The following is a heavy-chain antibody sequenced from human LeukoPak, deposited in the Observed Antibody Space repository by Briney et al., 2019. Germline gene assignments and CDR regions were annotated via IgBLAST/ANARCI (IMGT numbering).Heavy chain of an antibody. V-gene: IGHV1-69-2*01. D-gene: IGHD6-13*01. CDR3: AKLSYSSSWYTLFDY. J-gene: IGHJ4*02. Sequence: GASVKVSCKASGYTFTDYYMHWVQQAPGKGLEWMGRVDPEDSETIYAEKFQGRVTITADTSTDTAYMELSSLRSEDTAVYYCAKLSYSSSWYTLFDYWGQGTLVTVSS. CDR1: GYTFTDYY. CDR2: VDPEDSET.